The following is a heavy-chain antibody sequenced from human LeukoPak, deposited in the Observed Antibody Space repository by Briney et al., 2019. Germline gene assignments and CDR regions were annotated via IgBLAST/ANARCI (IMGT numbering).Heavy chain of an antibody. CDR3: ARGYGDYQYQIYYYYGMDV. J-gene: IGHJ6*02. Sequence: ASVKVSCKASGYTFTRYYMHWVRQAPGQGLEWMGWINPNSGGTNYAQKFQGRVTMTRDTSISTAYMELSRLRSDDTAVYYCARGYGDYQYQIYYYYGMDVWGQGTTVTVSS. CDR1: GYTFTRYY. V-gene: IGHV1-2*02. CDR2: INPNSGGT. D-gene: IGHD4-17*01.